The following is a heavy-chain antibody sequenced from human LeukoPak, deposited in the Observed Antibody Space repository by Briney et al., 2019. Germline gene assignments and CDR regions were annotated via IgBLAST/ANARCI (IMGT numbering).Heavy chain of an antibody. CDR3: ARDLGPRGYCSSTSCLGALDP. Sequence: SVKVSCKASGGTFSSYAISWVRQAPGQGLEWMGGIIPIFGTANYAQKFQGRVTITTDESTSTAYMELSSLRSEDTAVYYCARDLGPRGYCSSTSCLGALDPWGQGTLVTVSS. J-gene: IGHJ5*02. V-gene: IGHV1-69*05. CDR1: GGTFSSYA. D-gene: IGHD2-2*01. CDR2: IIPIFGTA.